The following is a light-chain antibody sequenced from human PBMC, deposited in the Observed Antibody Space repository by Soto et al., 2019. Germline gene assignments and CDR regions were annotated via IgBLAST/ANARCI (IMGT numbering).Light chain of an antibody. J-gene: IGKJ1*01. V-gene: IGKV3-20*01. CDR2: GAS. CDR3: QQYGYSPLP. CDR1: QTVTGNN. Sequence: ESALTQSPGTLSLSPGETATLSCRASQTVTGNNLAWYQQKPGQAPRLLIFGASNRATGVPDRFSGSGSGTDFTLTISRLEPEDFAVFYCQQYGYSPLPFGQGTKVEVQ.